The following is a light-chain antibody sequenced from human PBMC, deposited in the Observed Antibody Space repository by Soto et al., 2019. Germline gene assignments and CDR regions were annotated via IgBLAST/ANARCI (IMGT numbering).Light chain of an antibody. CDR3: QQYDNLPLT. Sequence: DIQMTQSPSSLSASAGDRVTITCQASQDISNYLNWYQQKPGKAPKLLIYDASNLETGVPSRFSGSGSGTDFTFTISSLQPVDIATYYCQQYDNLPLTFGGGTKVDIK. CDR2: DAS. V-gene: IGKV1-33*01. CDR1: QDISNY. J-gene: IGKJ4*01.